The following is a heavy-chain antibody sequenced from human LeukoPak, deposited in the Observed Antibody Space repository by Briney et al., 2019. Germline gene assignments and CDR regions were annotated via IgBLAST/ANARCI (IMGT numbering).Heavy chain of an antibody. CDR1: GGSFSGYY. Sequence: SETLSLTCAVYGGSFSGYYWSWIRQPPGKGLEWIGEINHSGSTNYNPSLKSRVTISVDTSKNQFSLKLSSVTAADTAVYYCARTGRAAARSGWFDPWGQGTLVTVSS. CDR2: INHSGST. J-gene: IGHJ5*02. V-gene: IGHV4-34*01. D-gene: IGHD6-13*01. CDR3: ARTGRAAARSGWFDP.